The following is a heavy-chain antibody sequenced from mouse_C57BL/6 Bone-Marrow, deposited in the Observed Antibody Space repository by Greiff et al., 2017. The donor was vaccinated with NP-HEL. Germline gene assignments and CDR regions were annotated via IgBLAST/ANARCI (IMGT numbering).Heavy chain of an antibody. CDR3: ARGYYGSSYLAY. J-gene: IGHJ3*01. D-gene: IGHD1-1*01. Sequence: QVQLQQPGAELVRPGTSVKLSCKASGYTFTSYWMHWVKQRPGQGLEWIGVIDPSDSYTNYNQKFKGKATLTVDPSSSTAYMQLSSLTSEDSAVYYWARGYYGSSYLAYWGQGTLVTVSA. CDR1: GYTFTSYW. CDR2: IDPSDSYT. V-gene: IGHV1-59*01.